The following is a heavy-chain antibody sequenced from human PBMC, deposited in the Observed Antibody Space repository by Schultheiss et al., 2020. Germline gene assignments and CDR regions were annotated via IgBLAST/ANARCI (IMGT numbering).Heavy chain of an antibody. D-gene: IGHD3-9*01. CDR2: ISWNSGSI. V-gene: IGHV3-9*01. J-gene: IGHJ2*01. CDR3: AKEKGYDILTGPAWYFDL. Sequence: GGSLRLSCAASGFTFDDYAMHWVRQAPGKGLEWVSGISWNSGSIGYADSVKGRFTISRDNAKNSLYLQMNSLRAEDTAVYYCAKEKGYDILTGPAWYFDLWGRGTLVTVSS. CDR1: GFTFDDYA.